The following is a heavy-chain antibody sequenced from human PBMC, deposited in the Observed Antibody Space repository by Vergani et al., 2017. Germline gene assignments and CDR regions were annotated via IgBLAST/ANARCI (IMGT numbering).Heavy chain of an antibody. CDR1: GFPFSSYS. J-gene: IGHJ4*02. CDR2: ISSCSTSI. D-gene: IGHD4-11*01. CDR3: VRGQPGDQVLNAVNFDH. Sequence: DVQLVESGGTQVQPGESLRLSCTASGFPFSSYSMAWVRQAPGKGLEWPSYISSCSTSIYYADSVKGRYTISRDYGEESLYLQMHSLRGAYTAVYYCVRGQPGDQVLNAVNFDHWGQGTLVTVSS. V-gene: IGHV3-48*01.